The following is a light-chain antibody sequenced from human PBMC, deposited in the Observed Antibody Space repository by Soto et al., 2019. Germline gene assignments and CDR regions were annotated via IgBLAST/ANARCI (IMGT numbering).Light chain of an antibody. CDR1: QSSSNF. CDR3: QQTNSIPIT. CDR2: AAS. J-gene: IGKJ5*01. Sequence: DIQMTQSPASLSASVGDRVTITWRASQSSSNFLNWYQQKPGKAPKLLIYAASTLQSGVPSRFSGSGYGTDFNLSISSLQPEDFATYYCQQTNSIPITFGQGTRLEIK. V-gene: IGKV1-39*01.